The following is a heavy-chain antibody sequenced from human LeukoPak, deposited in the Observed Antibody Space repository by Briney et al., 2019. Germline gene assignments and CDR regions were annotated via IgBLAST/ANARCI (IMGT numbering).Heavy chain of an antibody. CDR1: GDSFSSNSAT. Sequence: SQTLSLTCAISGDSFSSNSATWNWIRQSPSRGLGWLGRTYYKSKWYSDYAVSVKSRITINSDTSKNHFSLQLNSVTPEDTAVYYCARVSSPWSPRDAFDIWGQGTMVTVSS. V-gene: IGHV6-1*01. D-gene: IGHD1-26*01. J-gene: IGHJ3*02. CDR3: ARVSSPWSPRDAFDI. CDR2: TYYKSKWYS.